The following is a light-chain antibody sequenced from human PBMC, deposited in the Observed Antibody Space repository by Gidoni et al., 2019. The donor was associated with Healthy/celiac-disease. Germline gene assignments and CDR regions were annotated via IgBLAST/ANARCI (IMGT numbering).Light chain of an antibody. V-gene: IGLV8-61*01. Sequence: QTVVTHEPSFSVSPGGTVTLTCGVSSGSVSTSYYPSCYQQPPGPAPRTLIYSTNTPSSVAPGRFSGSILGNKAALTITGAQADDASDYYCVLYMGSGSCVFGGGTKLTVL. CDR1: SGSVSTSYY. CDR2: STN. J-gene: IGLJ3*02. CDR3: VLYMGSGSCV.